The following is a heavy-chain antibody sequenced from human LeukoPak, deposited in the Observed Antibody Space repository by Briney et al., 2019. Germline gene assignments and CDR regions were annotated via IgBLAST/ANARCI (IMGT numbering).Heavy chain of an antibody. CDR3: AKDRGSSGYYLV. CDR1: GFTFSSYG. D-gene: IGHD3-22*01. J-gene: IGHJ3*01. V-gene: IGHV3-23*01. Sequence: GGSLRLSCAASGFTFSSYGMSWVRQAPGKGLEWVSAISGSGGSTYYADSVKGRFTISRDNSKNTLYLQMNSLRAEGTAVYYCAKDRGSSGYYLVWGQGTMVTVSS. CDR2: ISGSGGST.